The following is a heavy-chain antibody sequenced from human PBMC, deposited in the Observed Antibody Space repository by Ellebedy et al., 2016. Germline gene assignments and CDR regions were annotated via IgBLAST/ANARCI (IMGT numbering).Heavy chain of an antibody. CDR2: LSSDGSNN. CDR3: AGFCGGLCYSVWGYFQY. J-gene: IGHJ1*01. Sequence: GGSLRLXXAASGLSFNDYAVHWVRQSPGKGLEWVAVLSSDGSNNFFADSVKGRFTVSRDASKNTVYLQMTSLRIEDTALYYCAGFCGGLCYSVWGYFQYWGQGAPVTVSS. V-gene: IGHV3-30*03. D-gene: IGHD2-21*02. CDR1: GLSFNDYA.